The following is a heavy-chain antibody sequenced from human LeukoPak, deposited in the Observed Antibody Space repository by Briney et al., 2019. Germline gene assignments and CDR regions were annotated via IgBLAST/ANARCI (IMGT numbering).Heavy chain of an antibody. CDR2: IYYSGST. D-gene: IGHD3-22*01. CDR3: ARGPGSYYYDSVDAFDI. J-gene: IGHJ3*02. V-gene: IGHV4-31*03. CDR1: GGSISSGGYY. Sequence: SETLSLTCTVSGGSISSGGYYWGWIRQHPGKGLEWIGYIYYSGSTYYNPSLKSRVTISVDTSKNQFSLKLSSVTAADTAVYYCARGPGSYYYDSVDAFDIWGRGTMVTVSS.